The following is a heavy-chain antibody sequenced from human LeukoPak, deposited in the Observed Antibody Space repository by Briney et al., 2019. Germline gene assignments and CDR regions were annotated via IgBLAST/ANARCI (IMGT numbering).Heavy chain of an antibody. CDR1: GGTFSSYA. J-gene: IGHJ4*02. V-gene: IGHV1-69*06. CDR3: AKSRELSLYYFDY. CDR2: IIPIFGTA. D-gene: IGHD3-16*02. Sequence: SVKVSCKASGGTFSSYAICWVRQAPGQGLEWMGGIIPIFGTANYAQKFQGRVTITADKSTSTAYMELSSLRSEDTAVYYCAKSRELSLYYFDYWGQGTLVTVSS.